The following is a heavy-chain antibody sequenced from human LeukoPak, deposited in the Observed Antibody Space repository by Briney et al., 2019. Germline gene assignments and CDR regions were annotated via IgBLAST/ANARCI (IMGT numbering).Heavy chain of an antibody. CDR2: ISTSVNS. V-gene: IGHV4-61*02. CDR1: GGSISSGSYY. D-gene: IGHD3-16*01. CDR3: ARAPGGRRAYYMDV. Sequence: PSQTLSLTCTVSGGSISSGSYYWNWIRQPAGKGLEWIGRISTSVNSNYNPSLKSRVTISVDTSKNQFSLKLNSVTAADTAVYYCARAPGGRRAYYMDVWGKGTTVTISS. J-gene: IGHJ6*03.